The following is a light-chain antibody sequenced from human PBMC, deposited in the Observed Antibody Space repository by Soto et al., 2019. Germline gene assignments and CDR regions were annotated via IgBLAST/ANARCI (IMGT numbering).Light chain of an antibody. V-gene: IGLV2-14*01. Sequence: QSALTQPASVSGSPGQSITISCTGTSSDVGGYNYVSWYQQHPGKAPKLMIYDVSNRPSGVSNRFSGSMSGNTASLTISGLQAEDDADYYCSSYTSTSTLVFGGGTKVTVL. CDR2: DVS. CDR3: SSYTSTSTLV. CDR1: SSDVGGYNY. J-gene: IGLJ2*01.